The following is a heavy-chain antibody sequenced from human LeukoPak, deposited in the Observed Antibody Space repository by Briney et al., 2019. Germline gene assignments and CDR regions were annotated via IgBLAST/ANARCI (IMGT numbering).Heavy chain of an antibody. J-gene: IGHJ4*02. CDR2: INPHSGGT. D-gene: IGHD6-19*01. Sequence: ASVKVSCKASGYTFTNYAMNWVRQAPGQGLEWMGWINPHSGGTNYGQKFKGRVTMTRDTYISTAYMEVGRLTSDDTAVYYCARGMYSSGWYGSFDYWGQGTLVTVSS. CDR1: GYTFTNYA. CDR3: ARGMYSSGWYGSFDY. V-gene: IGHV1-2*02.